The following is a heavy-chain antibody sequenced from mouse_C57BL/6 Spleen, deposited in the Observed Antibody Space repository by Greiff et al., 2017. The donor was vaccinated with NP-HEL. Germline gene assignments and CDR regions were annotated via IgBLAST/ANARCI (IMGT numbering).Heavy chain of an antibody. CDR3: ARAEWDYYGSSYRFAY. V-gene: IGHV1-78*01. Sequence: VQLQQSDAELVKPGASVKISCKVSGYTFPDHTIHWMKQRPEQGLAWIGYIYPRDGSTQYNEKFTGTGPLDAEKATSTAYMQLNSLTSEDSAVYFSARAEWDYYGSSYRFAYWGQGTLVTVSA. D-gene: IGHD1-1*01. CDR1: GYTFPDHT. J-gene: IGHJ3*01. CDR2: IYPRDGST.